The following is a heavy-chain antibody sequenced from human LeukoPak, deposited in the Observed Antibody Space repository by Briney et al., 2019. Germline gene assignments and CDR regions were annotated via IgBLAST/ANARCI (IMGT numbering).Heavy chain of an antibody. V-gene: IGHV6-1*01. CDR3: TRAAGAFDF. D-gene: IGHD6-13*01. CDR1: GDSVSSNIAS. J-gene: IGHJ4*02. Sequence: SQTLSLTCAISGDSVSSNIASWHWIRQSPSRGLEWLGRTYYRSKWYNDYAVSVRSRLTINSDTSKNQFSLQLNSVTPEDTAVYYCTRAAGAFDFWGQGTLVSVSS. CDR2: TYYRSKWYN.